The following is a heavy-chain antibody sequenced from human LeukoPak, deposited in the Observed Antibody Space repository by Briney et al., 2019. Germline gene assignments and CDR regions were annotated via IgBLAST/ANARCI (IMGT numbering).Heavy chain of an antibody. V-gene: IGHV4-39*01. D-gene: IGHD3-3*01. Sequence: SETLSLTCSVSGGSISSSNLYWGWIRQPPGKGLEWIGSIYYSGSTYYNPSLKSRVTISVDTSKNQFSLKLSSVTAADTAVYYCARHRPYDFWSGIPGYFDLWGRGTLVTVSS. CDR1: GGSISSSNLY. CDR2: IYYSGST. J-gene: IGHJ2*01. CDR3: ARHRPYDFWSGIPGYFDL.